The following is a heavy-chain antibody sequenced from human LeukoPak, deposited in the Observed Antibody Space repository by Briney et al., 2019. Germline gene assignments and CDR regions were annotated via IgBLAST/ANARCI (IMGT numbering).Heavy chain of an antibody. CDR1: GGSFSGYY. J-gene: IGHJ4*02. CDR2: INHSGST. CDR3: ARATNYDLWSGYFSRFDY. Sequence: SETLSLTCAVYGGSFSGYYWSWIRQPPGKGLEWIGEINHSGSTNYNPSLKSRVTISVDTSKNQFSLKLSSATAADTAVYYCARATNYDLWSGYFSRFDYWGQGTLVTVSS. D-gene: IGHD3-3*01. V-gene: IGHV4-34*01.